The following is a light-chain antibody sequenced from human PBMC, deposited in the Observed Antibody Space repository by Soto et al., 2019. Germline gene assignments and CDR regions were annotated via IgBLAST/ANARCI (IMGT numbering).Light chain of an antibody. CDR3: QQRSNWPPT. CDR2: SAS. Sequence: IVLTQSPATLSVSPGDRVTISCRASQDIGSDLAWYHQKRGQAPRLLIYSASNMATGIPARFSGSGSGTDFTLTISSLEPEDFAAYYCQQRSNWPPTFGGGTKVEIK. V-gene: IGKV3-11*01. CDR1: QDIGSD. J-gene: IGKJ4*01.